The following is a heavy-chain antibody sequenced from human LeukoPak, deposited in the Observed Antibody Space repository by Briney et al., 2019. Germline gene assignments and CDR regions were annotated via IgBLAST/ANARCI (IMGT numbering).Heavy chain of an antibody. CDR1: GFTFSSHS. CDR3: ASWAGTAAGFSGPFDY. J-gene: IGHJ4*02. CDR2: ISSSSSIK. Sequence: GGSLRLSCVASGFTFSSHSMNWVRQAPGKGLEWLSHISSSSSIKYYADSVKGRFTISRDNAQNSLYLQMKNLRAEDTAVYYCASWAGTAAGFSGPFDYWGQGTLVTVSS. D-gene: IGHD6-13*01. V-gene: IGHV3-48*01.